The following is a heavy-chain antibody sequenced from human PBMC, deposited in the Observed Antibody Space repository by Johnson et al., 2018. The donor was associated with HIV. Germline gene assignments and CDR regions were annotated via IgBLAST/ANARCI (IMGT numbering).Heavy chain of an antibody. Sequence: VQLVESGGGLVQPGGSLRLSCGASGFSVSNNYMNWVRQAPGKGLEWVSVIYSGGSTYYADSVRGRFTISRDNSRNTLYLQMSSLRAEDTAMYYCARDGESQQLPLGDAFDVWGQRTMVTVSS. CDR2: IYSGGST. V-gene: IGHV3-66*01. CDR3: ARDGESQQLPLGDAFDV. J-gene: IGHJ3*01. D-gene: IGHD6-13*01. CDR1: GFSVSNNY.